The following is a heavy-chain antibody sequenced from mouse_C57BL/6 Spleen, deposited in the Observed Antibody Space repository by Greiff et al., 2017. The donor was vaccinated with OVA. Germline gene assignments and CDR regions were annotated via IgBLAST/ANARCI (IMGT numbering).Heavy chain of an antibody. Sequence: VKLMESGPGLVQPSQSLSITCTVSGFSLTSYGVHWVRQPPGKGLEWLGVIWSGGSTDYNAAFISRLSISKDNSKSQVFFKMNSLQADDTAIYYCAKEDYDYDRAMDYWGQGTSVTVSS. CDR2: IWSGGST. J-gene: IGHJ4*01. CDR3: AKEDYDYDRAMDY. D-gene: IGHD2-4*01. V-gene: IGHV2-4*01. CDR1: GFSLTSYG.